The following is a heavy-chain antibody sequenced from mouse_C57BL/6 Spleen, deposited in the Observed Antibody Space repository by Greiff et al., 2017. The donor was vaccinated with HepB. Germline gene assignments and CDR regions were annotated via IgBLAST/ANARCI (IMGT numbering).Heavy chain of an antibody. D-gene: IGHD1-1*01. CDR2: IYPSDSET. J-gene: IGHJ2*01. CDR1: GYTFTSYW. Sequence: QVQLQQPGAELVRPGSSVKLSCKASGYTFTSYWMDWVKQRPGQGLEWIGNIYPSDSETHYNQKFKDKATLTGDKSSSTAYMQLSSLTSEDSAVYYCAREIGSSYGYWGQGTTLTVSS. V-gene: IGHV1-61*01. CDR3: AREIGSSYGY.